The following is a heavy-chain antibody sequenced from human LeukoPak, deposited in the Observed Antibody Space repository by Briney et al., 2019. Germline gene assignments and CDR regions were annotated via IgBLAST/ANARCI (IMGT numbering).Heavy chain of an antibody. Sequence: GGSLRLSCAAAGFTLDDYAMHWVRQAPGKGLEWVSGISWNSGSIGYADSVKGRFTISRDNAKNSLYLQMDSLRAEDTALYYCAKDISYDILTGYPDYWGQGTLVTVSS. V-gene: IGHV3-9*01. D-gene: IGHD3-9*01. CDR1: GFTLDDYA. CDR3: AKDISYDILTGYPDY. CDR2: ISWNSGSI. J-gene: IGHJ4*02.